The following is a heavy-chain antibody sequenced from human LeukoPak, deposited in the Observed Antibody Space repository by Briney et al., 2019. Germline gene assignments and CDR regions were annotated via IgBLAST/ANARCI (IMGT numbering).Heavy chain of an antibody. V-gene: IGHV4-31*11. Sequence: SETLSLTCAVSGGSISSSNWWSWVRQHPGKGLEWIGYIYYSGSTYYNPSLKSRVTISVDTSKNQFSLKLSSVTAADTAVYYCARDNWNSSGGMDVWGQGTTVSVSS. CDR1: GGSISSSNW. CDR2: IYYSGST. J-gene: IGHJ6*02. D-gene: IGHD1-7*01. CDR3: ARDNWNSSGGMDV.